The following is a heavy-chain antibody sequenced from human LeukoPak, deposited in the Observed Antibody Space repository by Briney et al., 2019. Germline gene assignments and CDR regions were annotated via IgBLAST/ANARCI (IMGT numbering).Heavy chain of an antibody. CDR2: VYYSGST. J-gene: IGHJ6*02. V-gene: IGHV4-59*01. CDR3: AREIGYCSGGSCYYYGMDV. CDR1: DGSISRYY. D-gene: IGHD2-15*01. Sequence: PSETLSLTCTVSDGSISRYYWTWIRQPPGKGLEWIGHVYYSGSTNYNPSLESRLTISIDTSKNQFSLKLNFVTAADTAVYYCAREIGYCSGGSCYYYGMDVWGQGTTVTVSS.